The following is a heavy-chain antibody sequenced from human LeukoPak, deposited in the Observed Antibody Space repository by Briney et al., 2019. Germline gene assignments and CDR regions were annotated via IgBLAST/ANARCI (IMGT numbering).Heavy chain of an antibody. J-gene: IGHJ6*04. V-gene: IGHV3-48*03. D-gene: IGHD6-6*01. Sequence: GGSLRLSCAASGVTFSSYEMNWVRQAPGKGLEWVSYISSSGSTIYYADSVKGRFTISRDNAKNSLYLQMNSLRAEDTAVYYCARRSSGGYYYGMDVWGKGTTVTVSS. CDR3: ARRSSGGYYYGMDV. CDR1: GVTFSSYE. CDR2: ISSSGSTI.